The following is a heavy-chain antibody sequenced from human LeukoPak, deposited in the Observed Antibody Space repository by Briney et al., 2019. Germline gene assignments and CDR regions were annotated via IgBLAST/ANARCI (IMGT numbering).Heavy chain of an antibody. D-gene: IGHD4-17*01. CDR1: GGSLSGYY. CDR3: AGAGDYGPDAFDV. J-gene: IGHJ3*01. V-gene: IGHV4-34*01. CDR2: INHSAST. Sequence: SGTLSLTCAVYGGSLSGYYWSWVRQPPGKGLEWIGEINHSASTKYNPSLKSRVTISVDTSKNQFSLKLSSVTAADTAVYYCAGAGDYGPDAFDVWGQGTLVTVSS.